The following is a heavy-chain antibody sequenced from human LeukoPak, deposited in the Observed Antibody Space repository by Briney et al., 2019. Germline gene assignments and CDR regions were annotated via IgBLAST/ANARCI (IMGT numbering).Heavy chain of an antibody. CDR2: IWYDGSNK. CDR1: GFTFSSYG. D-gene: IGHD3-22*01. J-gene: IGHJ4*02. Sequence: PGRSLRLSCAASGFTFSSYGMHWVRQAPGKRLQWVAVIWYDGSNKYYADSVKGRFTISRDNSKNTLYLQMNSLRAEDTAVYYCANGDYYDSSGYENFDYWGQGTLVTVSS. CDR3: ANGDYYDSSGYENFDY. V-gene: IGHV3-33*06.